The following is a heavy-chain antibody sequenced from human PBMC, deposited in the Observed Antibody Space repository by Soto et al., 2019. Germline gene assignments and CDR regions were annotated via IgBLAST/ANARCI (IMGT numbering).Heavy chain of an antibody. J-gene: IGHJ4*02. Sequence: QVQLVESGGGVVQPGRSLRLSCAASGFTFSSYGMHWVRQAPGKGQEWVSVIWYDGSNKYYADSGTGRFTISSDNSKNTLYLQMNSVTDEDNAVYYCARERGGANAVDCTWFEYWGQGTLVTVSS. CDR1: GFTFSSYG. V-gene: IGHV3-33*01. CDR3: ARERGGANAVDCTWFEY. D-gene: IGHD2-8*01. CDR2: IWYDGSNK.